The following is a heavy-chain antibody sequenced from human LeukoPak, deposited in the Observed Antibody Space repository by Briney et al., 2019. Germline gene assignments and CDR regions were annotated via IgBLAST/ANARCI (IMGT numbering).Heavy chain of an antibody. J-gene: IGHJ4*02. CDR1: GYTFTGYY. CDR3: ARVESLRGSYWGY. D-gene: IGHD1-26*01. V-gene: IGHV1-2*02. Sequence: VASVKVSCKASGYTFTGYYMHWVRQAPGQGLEWMGWINPNSGGTNYAQKFQGRVTMTRNTSINTAYMELSSLRSEDTAVYYCARVESLRGSYWGYWGQGTLVTVSS. CDR2: INPNSGGT.